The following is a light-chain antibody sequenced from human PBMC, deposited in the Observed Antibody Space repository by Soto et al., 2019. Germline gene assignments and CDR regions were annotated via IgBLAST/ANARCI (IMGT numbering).Light chain of an antibody. J-gene: IGLJ1*01. CDR3: SSYAGSNNFV. V-gene: IGLV2-8*01. Sequence: QSALTQPASVSGSPGQSITISCTGTISDFVIYNYVSWYQQHPGKAPKLMLYGVSRRPSGVPERFSGSKSGNPASLTVSGLPANDEAHYYCSSYAGSNNFVFGTGTKVTVL. CDR1: ISDFVIYNY. CDR2: GVS.